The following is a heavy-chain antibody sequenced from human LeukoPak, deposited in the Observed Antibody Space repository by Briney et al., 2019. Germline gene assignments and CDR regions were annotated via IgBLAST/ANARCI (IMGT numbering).Heavy chain of an antibody. V-gene: IGHV5-51*01. Sequence: HGESLKISCKGSGYSFTSYWIGWVRQMPGKGLEYMGIIYPGDSDTRYRPSFQGQVTMSADKSISTAYLQWSSLKASDTAMYYCARRQGCSNTACPPDYWGQGTLVTVSS. D-gene: IGHD2-2*01. CDR1: GYSFTSYW. J-gene: IGHJ4*02. CDR2: IYPGDSDT. CDR3: ARRQGCSNTACPPDY.